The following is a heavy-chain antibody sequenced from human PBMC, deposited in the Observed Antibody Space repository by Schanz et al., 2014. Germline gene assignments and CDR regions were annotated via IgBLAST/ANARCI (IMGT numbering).Heavy chain of an antibody. CDR3: ARGRVVPAAPEFDY. D-gene: IGHD2-2*01. CDR1: SASIRTYY. J-gene: IGHJ4*02. CDR2: IYYSGST. V-gene: IGHV4-59*01. Sequence: QVQLQESGPGLVKPSETLSLTCTVSSASIRTYYWSWIRQPPGKGLEWIGYIYYSGSTTYNPSLTSSVTIPVDTSKKQYYLNLSSVTAADTAVSYCARGRVVPAAPEFDYWGQGILVTVSS.